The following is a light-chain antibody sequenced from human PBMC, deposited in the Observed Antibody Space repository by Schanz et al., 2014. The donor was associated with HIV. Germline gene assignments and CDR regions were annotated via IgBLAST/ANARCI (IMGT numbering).Light chain of an antibody. CDR3: LQDYNYPFT. Sequence: DIQMTQSPSSLSASVGDRVTITCRASQGIRSDLGWFQQKPGNAPTRLIHDASTLQSGVPSRFSGSGSGTQFTLTISSLQPEDFGTYYCLQDYNYPFTFGPGTKVEIK. CDR2: DAS. CDR1: QGIRSD. J-gene: IGKJ3*01. V-gene: IGKV1-17*01.